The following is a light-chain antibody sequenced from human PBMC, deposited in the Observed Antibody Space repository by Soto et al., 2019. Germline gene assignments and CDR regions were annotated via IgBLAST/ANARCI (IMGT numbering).Light chain of an antibody. CDR2: KVS. Sequence: DVVLTQSPLSLSVTLGQPASISCRSSESLLYGDGHTYFNWFQQRPGQSPSRLLYKVSNRDSGVPYIFSGRRSGNDFTMDISRGEAEYVGVYYCMQGTKLPYTFGQGTKLEIK. J-gene: IGKJ2*01. CDR3: MQGTKLPYT. V-gene: IGKV2-30*01. CDR1: ESLLYGDGHTY.